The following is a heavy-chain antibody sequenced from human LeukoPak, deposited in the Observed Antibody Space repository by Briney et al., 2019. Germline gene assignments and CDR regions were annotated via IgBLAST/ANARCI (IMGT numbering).Heavy chain of an antibody. CDR1: GVTLSGYGFISYA. D-gene: IGHD6-19*01. Sequence: GGSLRPPCAASGVTLSGYGFISYATHWVRQAPGEGLEWVAVVSYDGGDKNYADSVKGRFAISRDNSKNILYLQMNSLRAEDTALYYCAKCRVETYSSGWCNWLDPWGQGTQVTVSS. CDR3: AKCRVETYSSGWCNWLDP. J-gene: IGHJ5*02. CDR2: VSYDGGDK. V-gene: IGHV3-30*07.